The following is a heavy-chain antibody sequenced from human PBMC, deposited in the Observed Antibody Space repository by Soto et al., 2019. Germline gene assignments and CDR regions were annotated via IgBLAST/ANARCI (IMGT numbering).Heavy chain of an antibody. Sequence: ASVKVSCKASGYTFTSYDINWVRQATGQGLEWMGWMNPNSGNTGYAQKFQGRVTMTRNTSISTAYMELSSLRSEDTAVYYCARATSVYYDSSGGIDYWGQGTLVTVS. J-gene: IGHJ4*02. CDR2: MNPNSGNT. CDR1: GYTFTSYD. V-gene: IGHV1-8*01. D-gene: IGHD3-22*01. CDR3: ARATSVYYDSSGGIDY.